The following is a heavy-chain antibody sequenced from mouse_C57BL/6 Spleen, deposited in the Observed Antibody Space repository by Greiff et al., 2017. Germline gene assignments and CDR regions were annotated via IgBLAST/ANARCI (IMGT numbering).Heavy chain of an antibody. CDR2: ISSGGSYT. V-gene: IGHV5-6*01. Sequence: DVQLVESGGDLVKPGGSLKLSCAASGFTFSSYGMSWVRQTPDKRLEWVATISSGGSYTYYPDSVKGRFTISRDNAKNTLYLQMSSLKSEDTAMYYCARGGDLGYFDVWGTGTTVTVSS. J-gene: IGHJ1*03. CDR3: ARGGDLGYFDV. CDR1: GFTFSSYG. D-gene: IGHD3-3*01.